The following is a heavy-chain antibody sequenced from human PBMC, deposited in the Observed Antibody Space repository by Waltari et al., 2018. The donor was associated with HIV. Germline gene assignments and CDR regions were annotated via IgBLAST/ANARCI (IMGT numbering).Heavy chain of an antibody. CDR2: ISYDGSNK. D-gene: IGHD2-15*01. V-gene: IGHV3-30*04. CDR3: ARDPGYCSGGSCRAAGIFDY. CDR1: GFTFSSYA. Sequence: QVQLVESGGGVVQPGRSLRLSCAASGFTFSSYALHWVRQAPGKGLGWVAVISYDGSNKYYADSGKGRFTISRDNSKNTLYLQMNSLRAEDTAVYYCARDPGYCSGGSCRAAGIFDYWGQGTLVTVSS. J-gene: IGHJ4*02.